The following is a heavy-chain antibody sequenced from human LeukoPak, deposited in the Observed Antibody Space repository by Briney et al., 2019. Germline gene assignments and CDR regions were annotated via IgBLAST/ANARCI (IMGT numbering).Heavy chain of an antibody. CDR1: GFTFSSYS. V-gene: IGHV3-21*01. D-gene: IGHD2-15*01. Sequence: GGSLRLSCAASGFTFSSYSMNWVRQAPGKGLEWVSSISSSSSYIYYADSVKGRFTISRDNAKNSLYLQMKLLRAEDTAIYYCSRGGYCSGGTCYVGDHWGQGSLVIVSS. CDR2: ISSSSSYI. J-gene: IGHJ4*02. CDR3: SRGGYCSGGTCYVGDH.